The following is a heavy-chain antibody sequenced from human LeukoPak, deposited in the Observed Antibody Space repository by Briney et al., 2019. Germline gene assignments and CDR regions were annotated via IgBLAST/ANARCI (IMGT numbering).Heavy chain of an antibody. J-gene: IGHJ3*02. Sequence: PSETLSLTSAVHGVSFSDNYWNWIRQPPGKGLEWIGEINHSGSTNYNPSLKSRATISVDTSKNQFSLKLSSVTTADTAVYYCARHFFVSVAGIISLPFYAFDIWGQGTMVTVSS. CDR3: ARHFFVSVAGIISLPFYAFDI. CDR1: GVSFSDNY. V-gene: IGHV4-34*01. CDR2: INHSGST. D-gene: IGHD6-19*01.